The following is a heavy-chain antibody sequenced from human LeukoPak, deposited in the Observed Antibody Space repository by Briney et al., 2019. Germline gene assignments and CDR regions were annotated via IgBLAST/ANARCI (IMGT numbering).Heavy chain of an antibody. J-gene: IGHJ4*02. CDR3: AKAQVSRGYRNSFDQ. CDR1: GFTFSSYA. Sequence: GGSLRLSCAAPGFTFSSYAMSWVRQAPEKGLEWVSAISDSGGGTYYADSVKGRFTISRDNSKNTLYLQMNSLRAEDTAVYYCAKAQVSRGYRNSFDQWGQGTLVTVSS. CDR2: ISDSGGGT. V-gene: IGHV3-23*01. D-gene: IGHD5-24*01.